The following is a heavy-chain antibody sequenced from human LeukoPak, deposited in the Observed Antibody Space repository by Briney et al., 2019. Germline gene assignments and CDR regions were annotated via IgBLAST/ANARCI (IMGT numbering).Heavy chain of an antibody. Sequence: GGSLRLSCAASGFTFSSYWMHWVRQAPGKGLVWVSRINSDGSSTSYADSVKGRFTISRDNAKNTLYLQMNSLRAEDTAVYYCTRERVVVTAIEDCYYGMDVWGQGTTVTVSS. D-gene: IGHD2-21*02. J-gene: IGHJ6*02. CDR1: GFTFSSYW. V-gene: IGHV3-74*01. CDR2: INSDGSST. CDR3: TRERVVVTAIEDCYYGMDV.